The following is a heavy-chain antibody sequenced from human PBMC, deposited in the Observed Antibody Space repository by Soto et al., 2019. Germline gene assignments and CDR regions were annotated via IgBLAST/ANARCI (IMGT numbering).Heavy chain of an antibody. Sequence: SETLSLTCTVSGGSISSYCWSWIRQPPGKGLEWIGYFYYSGTTNYNPSLKSRVTISVATSKNQFSLKLSSVTAADTAVYYCAREWGATFDYWGQGTLVTVSS. D-gene: IGHD3-16*01. CDR1: GGSISSYC. J-gene: IGHJ4*02. V-gene: IGHV4-59*01. CDR3: AREWGATFDY. CDR2: FYYSGTT.